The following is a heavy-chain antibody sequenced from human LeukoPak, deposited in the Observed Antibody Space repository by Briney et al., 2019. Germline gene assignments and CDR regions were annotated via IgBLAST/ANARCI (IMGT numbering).Heavy chain of an antibody. V-gene: IGHV1-18*01. J-gene: IGHJ4*02. CDR3: ARGTMVRGDSNDY. CDR1: GGTFSSYA. CDR2: ISAYNGNT. D-gene: IGHD3-10*01. Sequence: ASVKVPCKASGGTFSSYAISWVRQAPGQGLEWMGWISAYNGNTNYAQKLQGRVTMTTDTSTSTAYMELRSLRSDDTAVYYCARGTMVRGDSNDYWGQGTLVTVSS.